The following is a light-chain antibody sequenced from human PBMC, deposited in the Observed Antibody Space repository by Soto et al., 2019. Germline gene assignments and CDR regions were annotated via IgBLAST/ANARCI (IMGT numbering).Light chain of an antibody. CDR2: DAS. CDR3: QQRSNWPPIT. Sequence: EIVLTQSPGTLSLSPGERATLSCRASQSVTSGYLAWYQQRAGQAPRLLIYDASNRATGIPARFSGSGSGTDFTLTISSLEPEDFAVYYCQQRSNWPPITFGQGTRLEIK. J-gene: IGKJ5*01. V-gene: IGKV3-11*01. CDR1: QSVTSGY.